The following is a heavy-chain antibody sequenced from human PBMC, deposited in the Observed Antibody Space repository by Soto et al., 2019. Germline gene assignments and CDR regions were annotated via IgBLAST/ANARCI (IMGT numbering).Heavy chain of an antibody. CDR2: IKSKTDGGTT. CDR3: PTHCVIVATICYYYRMDV. V-gene: IGHV3-15*07. Sequence: GGSLRLSCAASGFTFSNAWMNWVRQAPGKGMEWVGRIKSKTDGGTTDYAARVKGRFTISRDDSKNTLYLQMNSLKTEDTAVYYCPTHCVIVATICYYYRMDVWGQGTTVTVS. J-gene: IGHJ6*02. CDR1: GFTFSNAW. D-gene: IGHD5-12*01.